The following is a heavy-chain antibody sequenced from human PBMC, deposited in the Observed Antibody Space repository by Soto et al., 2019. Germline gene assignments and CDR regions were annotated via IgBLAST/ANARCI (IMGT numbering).Heavy chain of an antibody. D-gene: IGHD3-22*01. Sequence: GGSLRLSCAASGFTFSSYWMSWVRQAPGKGLEWVANIKQDGSEKYYVDSVKGRFTTSRDNAKNSLYLQMNSLRAEDTAVYYCARDLYYYDSSGHRATWFDYWGQGTLVTVSS. CDR3: ARDLYYYDSSGHRATWFDY. V-gene: IGHV3-7*01. CDR1: GFTFSSYW. J-gene: IGHJ4*02. CDR2: IKQDGSEK.